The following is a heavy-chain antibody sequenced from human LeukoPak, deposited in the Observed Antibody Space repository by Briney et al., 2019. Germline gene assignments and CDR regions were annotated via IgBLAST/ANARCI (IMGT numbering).Heavy chain of an antibody. V-gene: IGHV3-23*01. Sequence: GGSLRLSCAASGFTFSSYAMSWVRQAPGKGLEWVSAISGSGGSTYYADSVKGRFTISRDNSKNTLYMQMNSLRAEDTAVYYCAKVINSGYYYYFDYWGQGTLVTVSS. CDR2: ISGSGGST. J-gene: IGHJ4*02. D-gene: IGHD3-22*01. CDR3: AKVINSGYYYYFDY. CDR1: GFTFSSYA.